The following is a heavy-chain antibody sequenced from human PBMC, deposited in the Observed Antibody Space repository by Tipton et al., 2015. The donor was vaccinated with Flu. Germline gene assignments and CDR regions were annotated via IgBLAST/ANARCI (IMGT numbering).Heavy chain of an antibody. CDR1: GGSISSSSYY. Sequence: TLSLTCTVSGGSISSSSYYWGWIRQPPGKGLEWIGSIYYSGSTYYNPSLKSRVTISVDTPKNQFSLKVSSVTAADTAIYYCARDPWAVPYYFDYWGQGTLITVSS. CDR3: ARDPWAVPYYFDY. D-gene: IGHD6-6*01. J-gene: IGHJ4*02. V-gene: IGHV4-39*07. CDR2: IYYSGST.